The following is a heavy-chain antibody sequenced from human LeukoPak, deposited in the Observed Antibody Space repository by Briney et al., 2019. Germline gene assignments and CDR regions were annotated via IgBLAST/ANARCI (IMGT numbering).Heavy chain of an antibody. D-gene: IGHD6-6*01. CDR2: ISGSGDST. CDR1: GFTFSSHA. V-gene: IGHV3-23*01. J-gene: IGHJ4*02. Sequence: PGGSLRLSCAASGFTFSSHAMSWVRQALGKGLEWVSVISGSGDSTYYADSVKGRFTISRDNAKNTLYLQMNSLRAEDTAVYYCAKAHTSSFNWEALDYWGQGSLVTVSS. CDR3: AKAHTSSFNWEALDY.